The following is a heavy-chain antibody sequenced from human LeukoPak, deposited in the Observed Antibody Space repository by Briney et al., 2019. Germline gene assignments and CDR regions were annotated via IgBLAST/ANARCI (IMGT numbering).Heavy chain of an antibody. CDR1: GGTFSSYA. CDR2: IIPIFGTA. Sequence: GASVKVSCKASGGTFSSYAISWVRQAPGQGLEWMGGIIPIFGTANYAQKFQGRVTITADKSTSTAYMELSSLRSEDTAVYYCARNKVVVAATIPINGGNNWFDPWGQGTLVTVSS. J-gene: IGHJ5*02. D-gene: IGHD2-15*01. CDR3: ARNKVVVAATIPINGGNNWFDP. V-gene: IGHV1-69*06.